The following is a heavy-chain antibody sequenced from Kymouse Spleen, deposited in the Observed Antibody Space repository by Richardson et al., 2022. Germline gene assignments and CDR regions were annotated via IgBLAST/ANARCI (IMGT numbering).Heavy chain of an antibody. D-gene: IGHD6-19*01. V-gene: IGHV3-30*18. J-gene: IGHJ6*02. CDR2: ISYDGSNK. CDR3: AAGYSSGWDYYYGMDV. CDR1: GFTFSSYG. Sequence: QVQLVESGGGVVQPGRSLRLSCAASGFTFSSYGMHWVRQAPGKGLEWVAVISYDGSNKYYADSVKGRFTISRDNSKNTLYLQMNSLRAEDTAVYYCAAGYSSGWDYYYGMDVWGQGTTVTVSS.